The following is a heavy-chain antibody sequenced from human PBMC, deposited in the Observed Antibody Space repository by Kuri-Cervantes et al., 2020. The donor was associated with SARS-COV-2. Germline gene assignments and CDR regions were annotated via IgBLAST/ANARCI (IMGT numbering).Heavy chain of an antibody. CDR1: GFTFSSYA. D-gene: IGHD4-23*01. CDR2: ISSSSSTI. CDR3: AKDRDGDGGNGWFDP. V-gene: IGHV3-48*01. Sequence: GGSLRLSCAASGFTFSSYAMSWVRQAPGKGLEWVSYISSSSSTIYYADSVKGRFTISRDNAKNSLYLQMNSLRAEDTAVYYCAKDRDGDGGNGWFDPWGQGTLVTVSS. J-gene: IGHJ5*02.